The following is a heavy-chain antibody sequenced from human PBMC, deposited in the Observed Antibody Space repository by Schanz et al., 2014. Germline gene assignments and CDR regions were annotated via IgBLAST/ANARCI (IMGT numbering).Heavy chain of an antibody. Sequence: VQLVESGGGLVKPGGSLRLSCAASGFTFSNYSMNWVRQAPGKGPEWVALVWSDGNTKYYVDSVKGRFTISRDNSMNTLHLQMDGLRVEDTAVYYCARDAVALVPEYFMDVWGKGTPVTGSS. CDR1: GFTFSNYS. V-gene: IGHV3-33*08. CDR3: ARDAVALVPEYFMDV. CDR2: VWSDGNTK. D-gene: IGHD2-15*01. J-gene: IGHJ6*03.